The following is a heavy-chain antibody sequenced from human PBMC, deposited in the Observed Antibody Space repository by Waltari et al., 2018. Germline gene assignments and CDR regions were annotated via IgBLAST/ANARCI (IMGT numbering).Heavy chain of an antibody. D-gene: IGHD2-15*01. CDR3: ARSPRYCSGGSCYLLDY. CDR1: GYTFTGYY. J-gene: IGHJ4*02. Sequence: QVQLVQSGAEVKKPGASVKVSCKASGYTFTGYYMHWVRQAPGQGLEWMGWINPNSGGTNDEQKFQGRVTMTRDTSISTAYMELSRLRSDDTAVYYCARSPRYCSGGSCYLLDYWGQGTLVTVSA. CDR2: INPNSGGT. V-gene: IGHV1-2*02.